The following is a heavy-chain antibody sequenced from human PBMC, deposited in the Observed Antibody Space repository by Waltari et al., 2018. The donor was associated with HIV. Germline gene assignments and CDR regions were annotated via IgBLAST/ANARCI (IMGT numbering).Heavy chain of an antibody. CDR3: ATTQLYCTTTRCDPTDYFDY. D-gene: IGHD2-2*01. CDR2: NNPNRGDT. J-gene: IGHJ4*02. V-gene: IGHV1-2*06. CDR1: GYTFAGYY. Sequence: QVQLVQSGVEVKKPGSSVKVSCKASGYTFAGYYLHWVRQAHGQGLEWLGRNNPNRGDTNYAQKFQVRVTMTRNSSITTAYMELRRLRSDDRAVYYCATTQLYCTTTRCDPTDYFDYWGQGTLVTVSS.